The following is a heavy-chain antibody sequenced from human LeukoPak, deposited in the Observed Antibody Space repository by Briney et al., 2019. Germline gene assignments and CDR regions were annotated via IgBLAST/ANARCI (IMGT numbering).Heavy chain of an antibody. CDR2: INPSGDST. CDR1: GYTFTSYY. D-gene: IGHD2/OR15-2a*01. Sequence: GASVKVSCKASGYTFTSYYMHWVRQAPGQGLEWMGIINPSGDSTSYAQRFQGRVTMTRDTSTSTLYMELSSLRSEDTAVYYCGRDSNRFDYWGQGTLVTVSP. CDR3: GRDSNRFDY. V-gene: IGHV1-46*01. J-gene: IGHJ4*02.